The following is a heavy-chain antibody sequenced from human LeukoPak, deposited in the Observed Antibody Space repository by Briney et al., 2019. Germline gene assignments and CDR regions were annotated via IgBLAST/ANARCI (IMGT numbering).Heavy chain of an antibody. CDR2: MNVNSGNT. CDR1: GYTFITYD. D-gene: IGHD7-27*01. V-gene: IGHV1-8*03. J-gene: IGHJ4*02. Sequence: ASVKVSCKASGYTFITYDINWVRQATGQGLEWMGWMNVNSGNTGYVQNFQGRLTITRNTSISTAYMELSSLRSEDTAVYYCARTPYNWGIDYWGQGTLVTVSS. CDR3: ARTPYNWGIDY.